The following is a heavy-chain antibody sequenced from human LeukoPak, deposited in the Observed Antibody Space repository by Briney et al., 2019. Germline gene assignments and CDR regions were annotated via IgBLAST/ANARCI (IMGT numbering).Heavy chain of an antibody. CDR1: GFTFSSYA. CDR2: ISNSGGST. V-gene: IGHV3-23*01. J-gene: IGHJ4*02. Sequence: PGGSLRLSCAASGFTFSSYAMNWVRQAPGKGLEWVSGISNSGGSTYYADSVKGRFTISRDNFKNTLYLQMNSLRAEDTAVYYCAKETSSSFDYWGQGTLVTVSP. CDR3: AKETSSSFDY. D-gene: IGHD6-6*01.